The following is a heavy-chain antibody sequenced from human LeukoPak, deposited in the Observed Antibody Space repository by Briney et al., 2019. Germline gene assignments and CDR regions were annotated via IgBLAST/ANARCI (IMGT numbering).Heavy chain of an antibody. CDR1: GFTFSSYG. V-gene: IGHV3-30*02. CDR2: IRYDGSNK. Sequence: GGSLRLSCAASGFTFSSYGMHWVRQAPGKGLEWVAFIRYDGSNKYYADSVKGRFTISRDNSKNTLYLQMNSLRAEDTAVYYCAKDPSGYCSSTSCSPGGYYYYYMDVWGKGTTVTVSS. J-gene: IGHJ6*03. CDR3: AKDPSGYCSSTSCSPGGYYYYYMDV. D-gene: IGHD2-2*03.